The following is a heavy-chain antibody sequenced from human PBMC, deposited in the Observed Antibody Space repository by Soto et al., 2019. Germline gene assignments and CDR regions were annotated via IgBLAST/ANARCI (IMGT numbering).Heavy chain of an antibody. CDR3: ARLCSGWTGAFDI. V-gene: IGHV3-21*01. Sequence: PGGSLRLSCAASGFTFSSYSMNWVRQAPGKGLEWVSSISSGSSYIYYADSVRGRFTISRDNAKDSLSLQMNSLRAEDTAVYYCARLCSGWTGAFDIWGQGAMVTVSS. CDR2: ISSGSSYI. D-gene: IGHD6-19*01. J-gene: IGHJ3*02. CDR1: GFTFSSYS.